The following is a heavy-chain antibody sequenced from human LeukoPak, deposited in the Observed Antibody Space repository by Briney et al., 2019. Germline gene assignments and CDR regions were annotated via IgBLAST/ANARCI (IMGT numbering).Heavy chain of an antibody. J-gene: IGHJ4*02. Sequence: SETLSLTCTVSGRSISSSRYCCAWIRQPPGKVLEWIVSIEYNGNTNYNPSLKSRVTISVDTSKNHFSLMLSFVTAADTAVYYCASLRRTTALLHYWGQGTHVTVSS. V-gene: IGHV4-39*02. CDR2: IEYNGNT. CDR1: GRSISSSRYC. CDR3: ASLRRTTALLHY. D-gene: IGHD4-17*01.